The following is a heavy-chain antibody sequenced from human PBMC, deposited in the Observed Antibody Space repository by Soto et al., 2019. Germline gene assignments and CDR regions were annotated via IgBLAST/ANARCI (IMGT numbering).Heavy chain of an antibody. CDR2: MYYSGTT. V-gene: IGHV4-59*01. CDR3: ARGLSWSPYFDL. J-gene: IGHJ4*02. Sequence: QVKLQESGPGLLKPSETLSLTCTVSGASITTKSWNWVRQSPGKGLEWIGYMYYSGTTNYNPSLKSRVTISIDTSKKQISLNMTSVTAADTAIYYCARGLSWSPYFDLWGQGTRVTVSS. D-gene: IGHD6-13*01. CDR1: GASITTKS.